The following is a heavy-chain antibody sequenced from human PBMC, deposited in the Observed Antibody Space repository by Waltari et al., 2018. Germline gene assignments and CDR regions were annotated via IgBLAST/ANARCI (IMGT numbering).Heavy chain of an antibody. Sequence: QLQLQESGPGLVKPSETLSLTCTVSGGSIDSSSYYWGWIRQSPGKGLEWSGTIYHTGTTYDKPSLKSRVTLSIDTSKNQCSLKLSSVIATDTAVYYCARLSSTSTGNYYYGLDVWGQGTTVTVSS. CDR3: ARLSSTSTGNYYYGLDV. J-gene: IGHJ6*02. D-gene: IGHD3-10*01. V-gene: IGHV4-39*01. CDR1: GGSIDSSSYY. CDR2: IYHTGTT.